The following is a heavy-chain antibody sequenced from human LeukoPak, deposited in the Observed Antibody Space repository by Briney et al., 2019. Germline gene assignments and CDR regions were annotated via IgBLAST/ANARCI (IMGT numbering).Heavy chain of an antibody. CDR3: ARHGSVYYYYYMDV. J-gene: IGHJ6*03. Sequence: GGTLRLSCTASGFTFSSYGMSWVRQAPGKGLEWVSYISSSGSTIYYADSVKGRFTISRDNAKNSLYLQMNSLRAEDTAVYYCARHGSVYYYYYMDVWGKGTTVTISS. D-gene: IGHD3-10*01. CDR1: GFTFSSYG. V-gene: IGHV3-48*04. CDR2: ISSSGSTI.